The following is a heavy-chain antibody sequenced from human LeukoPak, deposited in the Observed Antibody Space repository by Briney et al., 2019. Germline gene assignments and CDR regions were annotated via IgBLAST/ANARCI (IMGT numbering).Heavy chain of an antibody. CDR3: AKNYYDSSGPYSWVFDY. D-gene: IGHD3-22*01. V-gene: IGHV3-23*01. CDR2: ILASGETT. J-gene: IGHJ4*02. CDR1: GFTFSNYA. Sequence: GGSLRLSCPASGFTFSNYAMTWVRQAPGKGLEWVSGILASGETTYYADSVKVRFTISRDNSKNTLYLQMNSLRAEDTAIYYCAKNYYDSSGPYSWVFDYRGQGTLVTVSS.